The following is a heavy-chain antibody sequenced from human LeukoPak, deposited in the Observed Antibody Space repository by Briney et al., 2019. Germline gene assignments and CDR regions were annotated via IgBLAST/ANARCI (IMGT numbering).Heavy chain of an antibody. CDR2: ISYDGSNK. CDR1: GFTFSSYA. Sequence: GGPLRLSCAASGFTFSSYAMHWVRQAPGKGLEWVAVISYDGSNKYYADSVKGRFTISRDNSKNTLYLQMNSLRAEDTAVYYCARGGPGYSYGPYAFDIWGQGTMVTVSS. V-gene: IGHV3-30-3*01. J-gene: IGHJ3*02. D-gene: IGHD5-18*01. CDR3: ARGGPGYSYGPYAFDI.